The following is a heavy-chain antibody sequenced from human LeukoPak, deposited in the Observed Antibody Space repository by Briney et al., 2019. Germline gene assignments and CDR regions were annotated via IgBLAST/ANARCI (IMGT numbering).Heavy chain of an antibody. CDR2: VYYSGST. Sequence: SETLSLTCTVSGGFISSSTYFWDWIRQPPGKGLEWIGSVYYSGSTYYNPPLKSRVTICVDTSKNQFSLTLSSVTAADTGVYYCARPNSSGYLSFDSRGQGILVTVSS. CDR1: GGFISSSTYF. CDR3: ARPNSSGYLSFDS. J-gene: IGHJ4*02. D-gene: IGHD3-22*01. V-gene: IGHV4-39*01.